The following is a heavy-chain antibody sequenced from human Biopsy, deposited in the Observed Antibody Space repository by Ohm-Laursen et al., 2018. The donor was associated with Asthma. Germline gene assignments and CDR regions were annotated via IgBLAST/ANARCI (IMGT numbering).Heavy chain of an antibody. V-gene: IGHV3-48*02. Sequence: SLRLSCTASGFTFSSYSMNWVRQAPGKGLEWVSCISSSSSTIYYADSVKGRFTISRDNAKNSLYLQMNSLRDEDTAVYYCARPRWGPYGYWGQGTLVTVSS. CDR1: GFTFSSYS. CDR3: ARPRWGPYGY. D-gene: IGHD4-17*01. CDR2: ISSSSSTI. J-gene: IGHJ4*02.